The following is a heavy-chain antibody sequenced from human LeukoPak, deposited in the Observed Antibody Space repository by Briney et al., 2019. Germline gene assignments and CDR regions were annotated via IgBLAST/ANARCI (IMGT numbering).Heavy chain of an antibody. CDR3: SRGVGFGFNWFDP. CDR2: INNSGST. J-gene: IGHJ5*02. D-gene: IGHD3-10*01. CDR1: SGSFNGYY. V-gene: IGHV4-34*01. Sequence: PSETLSLTCAVYSGSFNGYYWSWLPQPPGKGLVWIRGINNSGSTNYNQALKSQVTISVDTSKNQFSLKLNSVSPADTAVYYCSRGVGFGFNWFDPWGQGTLVTVSS.